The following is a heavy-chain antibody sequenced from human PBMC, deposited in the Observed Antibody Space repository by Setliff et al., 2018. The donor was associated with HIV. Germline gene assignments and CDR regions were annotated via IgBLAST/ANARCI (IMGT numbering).Heavy chain of an antibody. CDR1: GGSTSNEY. CDR3: ARVYYFDSSGYYQRGDVFDI. J-gene: IGHJ3*02. D-gene: IGHD3-22*01. Sequence: SETLSLTCTVSGGSTSNEYWSWIRQPPGKGLEWIGYIYDSGSPKYNPSLKSRVTISIDTSKSQISLKLTSVTAADTATYHCARVYYFDSSGYYQRGDVFDIWGQGTMVTVSS. CDR2: IYDSGSP. V-gene: IGHV4-59*01.